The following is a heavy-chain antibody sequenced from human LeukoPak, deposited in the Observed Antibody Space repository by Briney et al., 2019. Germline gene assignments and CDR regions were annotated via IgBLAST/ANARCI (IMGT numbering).Heavy chain of an antibody. CDR1: GGTFSSYA. Sequence: SVKVSCKASGGTFSSYAIIWVRQAPGQGLEWMGRIIPILGIANYAQKFQGRVTITADKSTSTAYMELSSLRSEDTAVYYCARGTTGTTVYYFDYWGQGTLVTVSS. V-gene: IGHV1-69*04. D-gene: IGHD1-7*01. J-gene: IGHJ4*02. CDR2: IIPILGIA. CDR3: ARGTTGTTVYYFDY.